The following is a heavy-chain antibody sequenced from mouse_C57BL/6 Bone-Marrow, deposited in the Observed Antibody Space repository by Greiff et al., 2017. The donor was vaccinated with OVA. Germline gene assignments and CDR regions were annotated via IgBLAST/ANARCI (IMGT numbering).Heavy chain of an antibody. Sequence: VQRVESGAELARPGASVKLSCKASGYTLTSYGISWVKQRTGQGLEWIGEIYPRSGNTYYNEKFKGKATLTADKSSSTAYMGLRSLTSEDSAVYFCALTQYFDVWGTGTTVTVSS. D-gene: IGHD4-1*01. J-gene: IGHJ1*03. V-gene: IGHV1-81*01. CDR2: IYPRSGNT. CDR1: GYTLTSYG. CDR3: ALTQYFDV.